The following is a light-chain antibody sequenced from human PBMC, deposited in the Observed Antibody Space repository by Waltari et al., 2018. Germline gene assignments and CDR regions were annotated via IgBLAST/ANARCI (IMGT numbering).Light chain of an antibody. CDR1: QSVSSK. V-gene: IGKV3-15*01. CDR2: DAS. J-gene: IGKJ1*01. Sequence: ELVMTQSPATLSVSPGERASLSCRASQSVSSKLAWYQQTPGPAPRLLIYDASTRAAGIPGRFSGSGSGTEFTLTISSLQSEDFAIYYCQQYNIWPWTFGQGTKVDIK. CDR3: QQYNIWPWT.